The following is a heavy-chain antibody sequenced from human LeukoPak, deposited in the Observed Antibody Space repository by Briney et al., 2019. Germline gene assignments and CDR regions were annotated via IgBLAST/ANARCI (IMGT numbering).Heavy chain of an antibody. J-gene: IGHJ4*02. CDR1: GFTFSSYW. V-gene: IGHV3-7*01. CDR2: IKQDGSEK. CDR3: ARAPRLEVGATDY. D-gene: IGHD1-26*01. Sequence: GGSLRLSSAASGFTFSSYWMSWVRQAPGKGREWVANIKQDGSEKYYVDSVKGRFTISRDNAKNSLYLQMNSLRAEDTAVYYCARAPRLEVGATDYWGQGTLVTVSS.